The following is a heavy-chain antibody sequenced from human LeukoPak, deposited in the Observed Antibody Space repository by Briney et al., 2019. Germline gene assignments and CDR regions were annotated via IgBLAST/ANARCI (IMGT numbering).Heavy chain of an antibody. D-gene: IGHD1-14*01. Sequence: QSGGSLRLSCAAPGFTFSSYEMNWVRQAPGKGLEWVSVIYSDGSTYYADSVKGRFTISRDNAENSLYLQMNSLRAEDTAVYYCARGYYYGLDVWGKGTTVIVSS. CDR3: ARGYYYGLDV. CDR1: GFTFSSYE. V-gene: IGHV3-66*01. J-gene: IGHJ6*04. CDR2: IYSDGST.